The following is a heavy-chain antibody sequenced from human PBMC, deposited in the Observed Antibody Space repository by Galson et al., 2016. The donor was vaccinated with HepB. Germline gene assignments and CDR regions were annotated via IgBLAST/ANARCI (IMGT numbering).Heavy chain of an antibody. CDR1: GFTFSSFT. CDR3: VKVLRRAPPYYFDY. V-gene: IGHV3-23*01. J-gene: IGHJ4*02. CDR2: ISGWGGSS. Sequence: FLRLSCAASGFTFSSFTMSWVRQAPGKGLEWVSDISGWGGSSSYADSVRGRLTISRDNSKNSVFLEMNSLRVEDTAFYYCVKVLRRAPPYYFDYWGQGILVTVSS. D-gene: IGHD2-21*01.